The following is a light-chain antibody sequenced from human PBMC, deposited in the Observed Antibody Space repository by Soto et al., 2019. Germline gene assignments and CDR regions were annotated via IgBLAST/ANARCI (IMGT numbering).Light chain of an antibody. CDR3: QQYGSSPPWT. CDR1: QSVSSSY. Sequence: EIVLTQSPGTLSLSPGERATLSCRASQSVSSSYLTWYQQKPGQAPRLLIYGASSRATGIPDRFSGSGSGTDFPLIISRLEPEDFAVYYCQQYGSSPPWTFGQGTKVEVK. V-gene: IGKV3-20*01. CDR2: GAS. J-gene: IGKJ1*01.